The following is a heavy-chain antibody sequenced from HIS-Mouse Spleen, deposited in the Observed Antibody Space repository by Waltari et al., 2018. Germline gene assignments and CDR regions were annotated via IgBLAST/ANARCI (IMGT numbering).Heavy chain of an antibody. CDR3: AREIPYSSSWYDWYFDL. J-gene: IGHJ2*01. Sequence: QLQLQESGPGLVKPSETLSLTCTVSGGSISSSSYYCGGSRQPPGKGLEWVGSIYYSGSIYYNPSLKSRVTISVDTSKNQFSLKLSSVTAADTAVYYCAREIPYSSSWYDWYFDLWGRGTLVTVSS. V-gene: IGHV4-39*07. CDR1: GGSISSSSYY. CDR2: IYYSGSI. D-gene: IGHD6-13*01.